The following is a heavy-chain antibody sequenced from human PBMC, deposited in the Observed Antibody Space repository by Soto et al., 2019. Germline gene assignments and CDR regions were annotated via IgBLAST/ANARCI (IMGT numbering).Heavy chain of an antibody. Sequence: GGSLRLSCEASGFPFSDYYMAWIRQAPGRGLEWVSYVHTGGAVKFYRESVKGRFTISRDNSKTSLSLRMFSLRAEDTAIYYCAKAKNDYNWDNRPPFDYWGQGTLVTVSS. V-gene: IGHV3-11*01. CDR1: GFPFSDYY. CDR3: AKAKNDYNWDNRPPFDY. D-gene: IGHD1-20*01. CDR2: VHTGGAVK. J-gene: IGHJ4*02.